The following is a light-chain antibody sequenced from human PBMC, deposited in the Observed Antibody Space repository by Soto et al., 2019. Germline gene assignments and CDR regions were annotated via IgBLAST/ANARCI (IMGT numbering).Light chain of an antibody. V-gene: IGKV3D-20*02. CDR1: QSVSSTY. Sequence: EVVLTQSPGTLPLSPGERATLSCRASQSVSSTYVAWYQHIPGQTPRLLIYGASNRATGIPDRFSGSGSGTDFTLTISRLEPEDFAVYYCQQRSNWPPGITFGQGTRLEI. CDR2: GAS. CDR3: QQRSNWPPGIT. J-gene: IGKJ5*01.